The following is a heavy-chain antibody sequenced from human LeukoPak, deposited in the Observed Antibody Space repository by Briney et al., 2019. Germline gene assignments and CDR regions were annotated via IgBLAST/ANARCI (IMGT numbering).Heavy chain of an antibody. J-gene: IGHJ6*03. CDR2: IYYSGST. D-gene: IGHD6-19*01. Sequence: SETLSLTCAVYGGSFSGYYWSWIRQPPGKGLEWIGYIYYSGSTNYNPSLKSRVTISVDTSKNQFSLKLSSVTAADTAVYYCARDSSGWFSYYMDVWGKGTTVTVSS. CDR3: ARDSSGWFSYYMDV. CDR1: GGSFSGYY. V-gene: IGHV4-59*01.